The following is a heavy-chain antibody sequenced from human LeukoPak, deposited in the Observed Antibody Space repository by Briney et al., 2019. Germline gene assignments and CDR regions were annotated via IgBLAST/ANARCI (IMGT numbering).Heavy chain of an antibody. CDR2: IIPIFGTA. CDR1: GGTFSSYA. Sequence: GASVKVSCKASGGTFSSYAISWVRQAPGQGLEWMGGIIPIFGTANYSQKFQVRVTITTGESTTTDYMELSRLRREDASMYYCDRSGNWYYSGGPFDYWGQGTLVTVSS. J-gene: IGHJ4*02. D-gene: IGHD2-15*01. V-gene: IGHV1-69*05. CDR3: DRSGNWYYSGGPFDY.